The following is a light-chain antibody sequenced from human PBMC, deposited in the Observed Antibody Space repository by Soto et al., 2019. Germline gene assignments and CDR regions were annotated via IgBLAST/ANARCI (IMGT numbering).Light chain of an antibody. CDR2: GNS. Sequence: QSVLTQPPSVSGAPGQRVTISCTGSSSNIGAGYDVHWYQQLPGTAPKLLIYGNSNRPSGVPDRFSGSKSGTSASLAITGLQAEDEADYYCQSYDSSLSGWAFGGGTKPTVL. J-gene: IGLJ3*02. CDR3: QSYDSSLSGWA. CDR1: SSNIGAGYD. V-gene: IGLV1-40*01.